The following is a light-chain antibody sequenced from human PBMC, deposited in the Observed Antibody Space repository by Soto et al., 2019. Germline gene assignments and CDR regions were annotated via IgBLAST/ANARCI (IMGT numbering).Light chain of an antibody. Sequence: EIVLTQSPATLSLSPGERATLSCRASQSVSSYLAWYQQKPGQAPRLLIYDASNRATGIPARFSGSGSGTDFTLTISSLESEDSAVYYCQQRSNWPSFGQGTKVKIK. V-gene: IGKV3-11*01. CDR3: QQRSNWPS. J-gene: IGKJ1*01. CDR1: QSVSSY. CDR2: DAS.